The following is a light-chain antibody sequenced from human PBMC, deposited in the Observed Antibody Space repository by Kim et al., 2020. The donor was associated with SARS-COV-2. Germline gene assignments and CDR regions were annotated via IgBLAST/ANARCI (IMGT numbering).Light chain of an antibody. CDR1: SSDIGAYNY. CDR2: DVT. CDR3: SSYASSGV. J-gene: IGLJ2*01. Sequence: QSALTQPASVSGSPGQSITISCTGTSSDIGAYNYVSWYQHHPGKAPKLLIYDVTKRPSGVSNRFSGSKSGNTASLTISGLQTEDEADYYCSSYASSGVFGGGTQLTV. V-gene: IGLV2-14*03.